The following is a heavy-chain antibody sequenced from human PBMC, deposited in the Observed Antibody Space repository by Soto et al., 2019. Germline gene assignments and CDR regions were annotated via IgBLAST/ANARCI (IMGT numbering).Heavy chain of an antibody. V-gene: IGHV3-48*02. CDR2: ISSSSSTI. CDR1: GFTLSSYS. D-gene: IGHD3-9*01. J-gene: IGHJ5*02. Sequence: GGSLRLSCAASGFTLSSYSMNWVRQAPGKGLEWVSYISSSSSTIYYADSVKGRFTISRDNAKNSLYLQMNSLRDEDTAVYYCARTDILTGLGFDPWGQGTLVTVSS. CDR3: ARTDILTGLGFDP.